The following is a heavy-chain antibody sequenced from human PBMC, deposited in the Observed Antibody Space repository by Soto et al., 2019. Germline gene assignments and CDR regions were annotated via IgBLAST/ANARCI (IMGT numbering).Heavy chain of an antibody. CDR2: ISSSSSYI. CDR3: ARDSGHYDFWSGYYPPPIDY. D-gene: IGHD3-3*01. J-gene: IGHJ4*02. Sequence: WGSLRLSCAASGFTFSSYSMNWVRQAPRKGLERVSSISSSSSYIYYADSVKGRFTISRDNAKNSLYLQMNSLRAEDTAVYYCARDSGHYDFWSGYYPPPIDYWGQGTLVTVSS. CDR1: GFTFSSYS. V-gene: IGHV3-21*01.